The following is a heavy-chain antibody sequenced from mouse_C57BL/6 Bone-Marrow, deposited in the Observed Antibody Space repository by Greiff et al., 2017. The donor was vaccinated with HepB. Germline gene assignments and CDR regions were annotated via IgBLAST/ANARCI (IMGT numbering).Heavy chain of an antibody. CDR3: ARSTYSKFYYAMDY. D-gene: IGHD2-5*01. CDR1: GYTFTSYW. J-gene: IGHJ4*01. V-gene: IGHV1-55*01. Sequence: QVQLQQPGAELVKPGASVKMSCKASGYTFTSYWITWVKQRPGQGLEWIGDIYPGSGSTNYNEKFKSKATLTVDTSSSTAYMQLSSLTSEDSAVYYCARSTYSKFYYAMDYWGQGTSVTVSS. CDR2: IYPGSGST.